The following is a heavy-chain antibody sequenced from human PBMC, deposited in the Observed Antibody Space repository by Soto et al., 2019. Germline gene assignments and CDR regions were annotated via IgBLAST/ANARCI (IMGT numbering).Heavy chain of an antibody. V-gene: IGHV3-21*01. CDR2: ISSSSSYI. Sequence: PGGTLRLSCAASGFTFSSYSMNWVRQGPGKGLEWVSSISSSSSYIYYADSVKGRFTISRDNAKNSLYLQMNSLRAEDTAVYYCATESPVFDYYYGMDVWGQGTTVTVSS. CDR1: GFTFSSYS. D-gene: IGHD2-8*01. CDR3: ATESPVFDYYYGMDV. J-gene: IGHJ6*01.